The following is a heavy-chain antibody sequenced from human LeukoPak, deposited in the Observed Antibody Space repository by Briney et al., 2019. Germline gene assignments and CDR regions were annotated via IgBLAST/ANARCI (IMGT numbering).Heavy chain of an antibody. V-gene: IGHV3-33*06. D-gene: IGHD4-11*01. Sequence: PGRSLRLACLASGFTFSHHGMHWVRQAPGKGLEWVAVIWRDGTNQFYADSVKGRFTISRDDSQRRVFLQMTSLRAEDTAIYYCAKDAQRGFDYSNSLQYWGRGTLVTVYS. CDR1: GFTFSHHG. J-gene: IGHJ4*02. CDR3: AKDAQRGFDYSNSLQY. CDR2: IWRDGTNQ.